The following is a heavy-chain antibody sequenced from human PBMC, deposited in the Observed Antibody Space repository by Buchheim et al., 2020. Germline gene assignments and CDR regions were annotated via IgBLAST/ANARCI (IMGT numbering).Heavy chain of an antibody. D-gene: IGHD4-17*01. CDR1: GVSINTGTFY. CDR3: ARDRGAHDFGPIDY. J-gene: IGHJ4*02. V-gene: IGHV4-31*03. Sequence: QVQLQESGPGLVKPSQTLSLTCTVSGVSINTGTFYWSWIRQHPGKGLEWIGYVYYTGRAYSNPSLKSRVSISVDTSQNQFPLNLASVTAADTAVYYCARDRGAHDFGPIDYWGQGAL. CDR2: VYYTGRA.